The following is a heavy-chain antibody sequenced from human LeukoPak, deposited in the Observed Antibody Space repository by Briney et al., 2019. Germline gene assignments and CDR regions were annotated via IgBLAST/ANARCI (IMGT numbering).Heavy chain of an antibody. Sequence: ASVTVSCKASGYTFTGYFIHWLRQAPGQGLEWMGWINPNSGGTNYEQKFQGRVTMTRDTSMSTAYMELSSLRSDDTAVYYCARADSSNWYWFDPWGRGTLVTVSS. CDR3: ARADSSNWYWFDP. CDR1: GYTFTGYF. CDR2: INPNSGGT. J-gene: IGHJ5*02. D-gene: IGHD6-13*01. V-gene: IGHV1-2*02.